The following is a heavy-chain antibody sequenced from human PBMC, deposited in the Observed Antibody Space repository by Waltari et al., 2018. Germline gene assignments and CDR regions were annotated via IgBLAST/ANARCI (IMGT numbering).Heavy chain of an antibody. D-gene: IGHD6-13*01. CDR2: INPNFGTA. Sequence: QVPLVQSGADLKKPGSSVQVPCKVFGGTFRSYATSWVRQAPGQVLEWRGGINPNFGTANYAQKFQGTVTITADESTITAYMKLVSLRAEDTAVYYCASAADAAWFDPWGQGTLVTVSS. CDR1: GGTFRSYA. V-gene: IGHV1-69*01. CDR3: ASAADAAWFDP. J-gene: IGHJ5*02.